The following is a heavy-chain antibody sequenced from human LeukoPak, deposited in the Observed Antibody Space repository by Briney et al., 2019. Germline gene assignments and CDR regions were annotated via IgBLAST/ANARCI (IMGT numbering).Heavy chain of an antibody. CDR2: INWTGRSA. V-gene: IGHV3-20*04. CDR3: AKVTYGSGTYGAFDS. J-gene: IGHJ4*02. CDR1: GFTFEDDG. Sequence: GGSLRLSCAASGFTFEDDGMTWVRQVPGKGLEWLSGINWTGRSAGYADSVKGRFTISRDNSKNTLYLQMNSLRAEDTAVYYCAKVTYGSGTYGAFDSWGQGTLVTVSS. D-gene: IGHD3-10*01.